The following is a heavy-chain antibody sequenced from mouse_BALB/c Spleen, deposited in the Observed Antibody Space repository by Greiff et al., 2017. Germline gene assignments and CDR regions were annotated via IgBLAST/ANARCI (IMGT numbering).Heavy chain of an antibody. Sequence: VQRVESGAELVRPGASVKLSCKASGYTFTSYWINWVKQRPGQGLEWIGNIYPSDSYTNYNQKFKDKATLTVDKSSSTAYMQLSSPTSEDSAVYYCTRGGDYYAMDYWGQGTSVTVSS. V-gene: IGHV1-69*02. CDR1: GYTFTSYW. CDR2: IYPSDSYT. CDR3: TRGGDYYAMDY. J-gene: IGHJ4*01.